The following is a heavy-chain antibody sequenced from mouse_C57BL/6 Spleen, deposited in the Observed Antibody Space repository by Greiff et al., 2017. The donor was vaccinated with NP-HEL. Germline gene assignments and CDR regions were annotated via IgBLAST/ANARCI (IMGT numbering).Heavy chain of an antibody. CDR3: ASFYGNYPFAY. J-gene: IGHJ3*01. CDR1: GYAFSSSW. D-gene: IGHD2-1*01. CDR2: IYPGDGDT. Sequence: QVQLQQSGPELVKPGASVKISCKASGYAFSSSWMNWVKQRPGKGLEWIGRIYPGDGDTSYNGKFKGKATLTADKSSSTAYMQLSSLTSEDSAVYFCASFYGNYPFAYWGQGTLVTVSA. V-gene: IGHV1-82*01.